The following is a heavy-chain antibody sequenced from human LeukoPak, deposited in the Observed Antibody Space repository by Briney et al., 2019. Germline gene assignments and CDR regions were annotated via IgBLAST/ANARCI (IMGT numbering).Heavy chain of an antibody. CDR1: SMSSYY. D-gene: IGHD6-19*01. CDR2: IYYSGST. CDR3: AMFSGLSKSFDY. Sequence: SETLSLTCTGSMSSYYWSWIRQPPGKELEWIGYIYYSGSTNYNPSFKSRVTISVDTSKNQFSLKLSSVTAADTAVYYCAMFSGLSKSFDYWGQGTLVTVSS. V-gene: IGHV4-59*01. J-gene: IGHJ4*02.